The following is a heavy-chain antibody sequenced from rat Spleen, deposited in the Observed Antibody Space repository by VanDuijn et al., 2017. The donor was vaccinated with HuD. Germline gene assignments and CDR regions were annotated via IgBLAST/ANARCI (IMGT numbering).Heavy chain of an antibody. CDR3: ARRHYGYTDYFDY. D-gene: IGHD1-9*01. CDR1: GFTFNNYD. Sequence: EVQLVESGGGLVQPGRSMKLSCEVSGFTFNNYDMAWVRQDSTKGLEWVATISYGDSSGPSSTYYRDSVKGRFTISRDNAKSTLYLQMDSLRSEDTATYHCARRHYGYTDYFDYWGQGVMVTVSS. V-gene: IGHV5-25*01. CDR2: ISYGDSSGPSST. J-gene: IGHJ2*01.